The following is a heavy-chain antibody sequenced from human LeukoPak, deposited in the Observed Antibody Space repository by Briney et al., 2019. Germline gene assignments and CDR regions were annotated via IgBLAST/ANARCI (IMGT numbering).Heavy chain of an antibody. V-gene: IGHV4-34*01. J-gene: IGHJ4*02. D-gene: IGHD6-13*01. CDR3: TGGGSSWYVFDY. Sequence: PSETLSLTCAVYGGSFSGYYWSWIRQPPGKGLEWIGEINHSGSTNYNPSLNSRVTKSVDTSKNQFSLKRSSVTAADTAVYYCTGGGSSWYVFDYWGQGTLVTVSS. CDR1: GGSFSGYY. CDR2: INHSGST.